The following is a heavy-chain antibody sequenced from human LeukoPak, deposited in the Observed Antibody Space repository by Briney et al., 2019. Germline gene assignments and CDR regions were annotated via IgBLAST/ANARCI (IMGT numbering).Heavy chain of an antibody. CDR3: ARDWDDYGVQCFDY. J-gene: IGHJ4*02. CDR1: GYTFTGYC. D-gene: IGHD4-17*01. CDR2: INPNSGGT. V-gene: IGHV1-2*02. Sequence: ASVKVSCKASGYTFTGYCMHWVRQAPGQGLEWMGWINPNSGGTNYAQKFQGRVTMTRDTSISTAYMELSRLRSDDTAVYYCARDWDDYGVQCFDYWGQGTLVTVSS.